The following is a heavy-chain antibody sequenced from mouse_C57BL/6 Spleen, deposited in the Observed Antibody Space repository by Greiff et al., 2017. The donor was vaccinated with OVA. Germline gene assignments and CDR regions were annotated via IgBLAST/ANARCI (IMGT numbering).Heavy chain of an antibody. CDR1: GFTFSDYG. Sequence: EVKLMESGGGLVKPGGSLKLSCAASGFTFSDYGLHWVRQAPETGLEWVAYISSGSSTIYYADTVKGRFTISRDNAKNTLFLQMTSLRSEDTAMYYCAREGGSSLDYWGQGTTLTVSS. CDR2: ISSGSSTI. D-gene: IGHD1-1*01. V-gene: IGHV5-17*01. CDR3: AREGGSSLDY. J-gene: IGHJ2*01.